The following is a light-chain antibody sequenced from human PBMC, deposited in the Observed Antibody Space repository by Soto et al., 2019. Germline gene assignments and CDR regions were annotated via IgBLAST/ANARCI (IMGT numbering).Light chain of an antibody. CDR1: QSVSRSY. J-gene: IGKJ4*01. CDR2: RAS. Sequence: EIVLTQSPGTLSLSPGERATLSCRSSQSVSRSYLAWYQQKPGQAPRPLIYRASNRSTGIPDRFSGSGSATDFTLTISRLEPEDFAVYYCQQYSRSRLTFGGGTKVDIK. V-gene: IGKV3-20*01. CDR3: QQYSRSRLT.